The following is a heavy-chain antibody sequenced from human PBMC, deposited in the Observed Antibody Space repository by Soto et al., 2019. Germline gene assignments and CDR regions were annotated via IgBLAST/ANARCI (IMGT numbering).Heavy chain of an antibody. V-gene: IGHV3-11*01. D-gene: IGHD3-3*01. CDR1: GYTFSDYY. CDR3: ARRYDMWSGYLSPVDY. Sequence: QVQLVESGGDLVKPGGSLRLSCAASGYTFSDYYMSWIRQAPGKGLEWISYIDTSGTKIYYADSVKGRFTITRYNAKNSLYLEMNSLRDEDTAVYYCARRYDMWSGYLSPVDYWGQGTLVTVSS. J-gene: IGHJ4*02. CDR2: IDTSGTKI.